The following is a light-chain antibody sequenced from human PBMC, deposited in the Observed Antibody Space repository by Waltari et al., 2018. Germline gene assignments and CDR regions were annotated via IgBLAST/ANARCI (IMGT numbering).Light chain of an antibody. V-gene: IGKV1-5*03. Sequence: DIRMTQSPSTLSASVGDRVTITCRASDNIGNWLAWYQHRAGKAPNLLISRATVLESGVPSRFSGRGSGTDFTLSITSLQPGDFASFYCQQYKDYPYTFGQGTKLEI. CDR1: DNIGNW. CDR3: QQYKDYPYT. CDR2: RAT. J-gene: IGKJ2*01.